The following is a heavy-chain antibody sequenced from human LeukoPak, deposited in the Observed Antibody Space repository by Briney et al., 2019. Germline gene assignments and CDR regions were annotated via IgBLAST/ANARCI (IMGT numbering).Heavy chain of an antibody. CDR1: EYTFTGYY. J-gene: IGHJ4*02. CDR2: INPSSGGT. CDR3: ARASSGQLWYYFDY. Sequence: ASVKVSCKASEYTFTGYYMHWVRQAPGQGLEWMGWINPSSGGTNYAQKFQGRITMTRDTSISTAYMELSSLRSDDTAVFYCARASSGQLWYYFDYWGQGALVTVSS. V-gene: IGHV1-2*02. D-gene: IGHD6-19*01.